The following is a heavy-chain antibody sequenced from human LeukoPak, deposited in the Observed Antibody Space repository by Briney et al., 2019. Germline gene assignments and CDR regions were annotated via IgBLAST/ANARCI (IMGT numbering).Heavy chain of an antibody. D-gene: IGHD2-8*01. V-gene: IGHV3-74*01. CDR2: INSDGSST. J-gene: IGHJ6*02. Sequence: GGSLRLSCAASGFTFSNYWMNWVRQAPGKGLVWVSHINSDGSSTAYADSVKGRFTISRDNARNTLYLQMDSLRAEDTAVYYCARDRMVGYYHYGMDVWGQGTTVSVSS. CDR3: ARDRMVGYYHYGMDV. CDR1: GFTFSNYW.